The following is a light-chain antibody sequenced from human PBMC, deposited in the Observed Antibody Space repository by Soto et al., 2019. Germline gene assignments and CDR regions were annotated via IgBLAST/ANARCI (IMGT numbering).Light chain of an antibody. V-gene: IGKV1-5*01. J-gene: IGKJ1*01. CDR3: QQYENYWT. CDR1: QSISSW. Sequence: DIQMTQSPSTLSATAGDRVTITCRASQSISSWLAWYQHKPGKAPKLLIYESSNLDSGVPSRFSGSGSGTEFSLSISHLQPDDCATYYCQQYENYWTFGQGTRVEIK. CDR2: ESS.